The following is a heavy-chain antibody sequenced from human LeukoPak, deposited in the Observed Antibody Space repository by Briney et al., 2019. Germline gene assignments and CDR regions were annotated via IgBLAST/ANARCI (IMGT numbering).Heavy chain of an antibody. CDR2: IYSGGFT. D-gene: IGHD5-24*01. CDR1: GFNITSNY. V-gene: IGHV3-66*01. Sequence: GGSLRLSCAASGFNITSNYMNWVRQAPGKGVEWVAIIYSGGFTYYRDSVKARFTIYRDNSKNTVYLQMNSLRVEDTAVYYCAREGMGYFDSWGQGTLVTVSS. CDR3: AREGMGYFDS. J-gene: IGHJ4*02.